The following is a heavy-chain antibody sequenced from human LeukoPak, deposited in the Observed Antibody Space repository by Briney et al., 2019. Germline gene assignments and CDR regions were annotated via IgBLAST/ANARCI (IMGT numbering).Heavy chain of an antibody. V-gene: IGHV3-30*02. CDR2: IRYDGSNK. CDR1: GFTFSSYG. J-gene: IGHJ4*02. CDR3: ARGPSGYHNT. Sequence: PGGSLRLSCAASGFTFSSYGMHWVRQAPGKGLEWVAFIRYDGSNKHYADSVKGRFTISRDNSKNTLYLQMNSLRAEDTAVYYCARGPSGYHNTGGQGTLVTVSS. D-gene: IGHD5-12*01.